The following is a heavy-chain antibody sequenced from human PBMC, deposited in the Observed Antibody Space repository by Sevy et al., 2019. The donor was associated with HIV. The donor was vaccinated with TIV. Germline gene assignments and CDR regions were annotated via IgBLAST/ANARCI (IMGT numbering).Heavy chain of an antibody. J-gene: IGHJ5*02. CDR1: GGTFSIYA. CDR3: AREDSSGLNWFDP. D-gene: IGHD3-22*01. Sequence: ASVKVSCRASGGTFSIYAITWVRQSPGQGLEWMGGIIPMFGTTNYAQKFQGRVTITADESTNTAYMELSSLRSEDTAVYYCAREDSSGLNWFDPWGQGILVTVSS. CDR2: IIPMFGTT. V-gene: IGHV1-69*13.